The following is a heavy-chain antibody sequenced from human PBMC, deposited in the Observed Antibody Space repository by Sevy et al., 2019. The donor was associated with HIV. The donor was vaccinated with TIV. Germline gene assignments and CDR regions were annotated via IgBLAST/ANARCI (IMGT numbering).Heavy chain of an antibody. CDR3: AAVGASRGYFDI. D-gene: IGHD1-26*01. J-gene: IGHJ2*01. Sequence: GGSLRLSCVASGFTFGDHYMDWVRQAPGKGLEWVGRIRNKVKSYTTEYAASVKGRFIVSRDDSKKSLYLQMNSLKIEDTGVYYCAAVGASRGYFDIWGRGTLVTVSS. V-gene: IGHV3-72*01. CDR1: GFTFGDHY. CDR2: IRNKVKSYTT.